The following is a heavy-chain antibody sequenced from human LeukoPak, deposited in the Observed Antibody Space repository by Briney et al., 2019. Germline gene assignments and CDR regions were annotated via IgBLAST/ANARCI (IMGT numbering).Heavy chain of an antibody. V-gene: IGHV4-38-2*01. J-gene: IGHJ3*02. CDR1: GFSISSGYY. CDR3: ARLPHCTSTSCYLGGHNFDI. D-gene: IGHD2-2*01. Sequence: SETLSLTCAVSGFSISSGYYWVWIRQPPGKGLERIGSIYHSGSTHYSPSLKSRVTISVDTSKNQFSLNLRSVTAADTAVYFCARLPHCTSTSCYLGGHNFDIWGQGTMVTVSS. CDR2: IYHSGST.